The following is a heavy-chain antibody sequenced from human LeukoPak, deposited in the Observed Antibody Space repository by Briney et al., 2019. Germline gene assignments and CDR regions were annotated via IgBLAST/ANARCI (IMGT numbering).Heavy chain of an antibody. J-gene: IGHJ6*03. CDR3: ATGEDDGYYYYYMDV. Sequence: QPGGSLRLSCAASGFTFSSYGMHWVRQAPGKGLEWVAVISYDGSNKYYADSVKGRFTISRDNSKNTLYLQMNSLRAEDTAVYYCATGEDDGYYYYYMDVWGKGTTVTVSS. CDR2: ISYDGSNK. D-gene: IGHD3-10*01. CDR1: GFTFSSYG. V-gene: IGHV3-30*03.